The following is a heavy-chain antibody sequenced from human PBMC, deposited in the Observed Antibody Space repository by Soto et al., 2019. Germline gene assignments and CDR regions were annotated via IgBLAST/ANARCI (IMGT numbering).Heavy chain of an antibody. D-gene: IGHD1-26*01. J-gene: IGHJ4*02. CDR2: INPSGGST. CDR3: AXXQEVGARYYFDY. CDR1: GYTFTSYY. V-gene: IGHV1-46*01. Sequence: QVQLVQSGAEVKKPGASVKVSCKASGYTFTSYYMHWVRQAPGQGLEWMGIINPSGGSTSYAQKFQGRVTMTRDTSTSTVXMELSSLRSXXTXXXXXAXXQEVGARYYFDYWGQGTLVTVSS.